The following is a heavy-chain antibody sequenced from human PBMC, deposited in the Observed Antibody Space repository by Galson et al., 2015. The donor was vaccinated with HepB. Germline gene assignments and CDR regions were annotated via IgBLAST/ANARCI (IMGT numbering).Heavy chain of an antibody. Sequence: SLRLSCAASGFTFSSYAMSWVRQAPGKGLEWVSAISGSGGSTYYADSVKGRFTISRDNSKNTLHLQMNSLRAEDTAVYYCAKGNLGYYRSHFAHWGQGTLVSVSS. J-gene: IGHJ4*02. CDR3: AKGNLGYYRSHFAH. V-gene: IGHV3-23*01. D-gene: IGHD1-26*01. CDR2: ISGSGGST. CDR1: GFTFSSYA.